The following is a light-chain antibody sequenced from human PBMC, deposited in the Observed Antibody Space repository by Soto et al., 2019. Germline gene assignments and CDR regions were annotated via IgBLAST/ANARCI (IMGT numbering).Light chain of an antibody. CDR3: QQYGSSPYT. CDR2: GAS. J-gene: IGKJ2*01. CDR1: QSVVTN. Sequence: EIVMTQSPATLSMSPGERATLSCRASQSVVTNLAWYQQRRGRPPRLLIYGASTRATGIPARFTGSGSGTEFTLTISSLQSEDFAVYYCQQYGSSPYTFGRGTKLEIK. V-gene: IGKV3-15*01.